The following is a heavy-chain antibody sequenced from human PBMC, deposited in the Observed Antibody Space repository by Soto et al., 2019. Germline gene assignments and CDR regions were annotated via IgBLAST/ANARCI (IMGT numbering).Heavy chain of an antibody. D-gene: IGHD2-15*01. CDR3: AKGVVVVAVDMPTYYYYYGMDV. Sequence: QVQLVESGGGVVQPGRSLRLSCAASGFTFSSYGMHWVRQAPGKGLEWVAVISYDGSNKYYADSVKGRFTISRDNSKNTLYLQMNSLRAEDTAVYYCAKGVVVVAVDMPTYYYYYGMDVWGQGTTVTVSS. V-gene: IGHV3-30*18. CDR2: ISYDGSNK. CDR1: GFTFSSYG. J-gene: IGHJ6*02.